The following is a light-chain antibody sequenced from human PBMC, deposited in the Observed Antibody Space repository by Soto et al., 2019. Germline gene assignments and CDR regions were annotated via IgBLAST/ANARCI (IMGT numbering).Light chain of an antibody. J-gene: IGKJ5*01. CDR3: QQRSNWLIT. CDR2: AXX. Sequence: EIVFTPSPAMLSQSPGARXXXXXXASQSVSSYLAXYQQKPGQAPRLLIYAXXXXATGIXXRXSGSGSGTDXTLTISSLEPEDFAVYYCQQRSNWLITFGQGRRLEVK. CDR1: QSVSSY. V-gene: IGKV3-11*01.